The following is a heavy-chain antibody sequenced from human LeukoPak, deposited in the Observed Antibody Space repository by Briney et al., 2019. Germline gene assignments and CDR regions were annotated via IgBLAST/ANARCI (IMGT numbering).Heavy chain of an antibody. Sequence: GASVKVSCNASGYTFTCYYMHWVRHAPGQGHESMWWVNPNSGGTNYAQKFHGRVTMTRDTSISTAYMELSRLRSDDTAVYYCARPTYDSSDYEYFQHWGQGTLVTVSS. CDR2: VNPNSGGT. V-gene: IGHV1-2*02. CDR3: ARPTYDSSDYEYFQH. J-gene: IGHJ1*01. CDR1: GYTFTCYY. D-gene: IGHD3-22*01.